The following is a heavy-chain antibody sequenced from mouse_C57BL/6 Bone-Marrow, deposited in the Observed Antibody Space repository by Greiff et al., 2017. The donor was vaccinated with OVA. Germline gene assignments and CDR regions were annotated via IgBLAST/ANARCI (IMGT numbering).Heavy chain of an antibody. CDR3: ATPITTVVAWYFDV. V-gene: IGHV1-53*01. D-gene: IGHD1-1*01. CDR2: INPSNGGT. CDR1: GYTFTNYW. Sequence: QVQLQQPGTELVKPGASVKLSCKASGYTFTNYWMHWVKQRPGQGLEWIGNINPSNGGTNYNEKFKSKATLTVDKSSSTAYMQLSSLTSEDSAVYYCATPITTVVAWYFDVWGTGTTVTVSS. J-gene: IGHJ1*03.